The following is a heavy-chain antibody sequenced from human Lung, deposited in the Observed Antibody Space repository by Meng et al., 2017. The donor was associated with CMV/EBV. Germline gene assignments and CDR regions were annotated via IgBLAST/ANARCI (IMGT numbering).Heavy chain of an antibody. V-gene: IGHV1-8*01. CDR2: MNPNSGNT. D-gene: IGHD3-16*01. Sequence: SXXVSCKASGYSFITDDINWVRQAAGQGPERMGWMNPNSGNTGYAQKFQGRVTMTRNVSTRTAYMELTSLRSEDTAVYYCARSLVHSAMDVWGQGTAVTVSS. J-gene: IGHJ6*02. CDR1: GYSFITDD. CDR3: ARSLVHSAMDV.